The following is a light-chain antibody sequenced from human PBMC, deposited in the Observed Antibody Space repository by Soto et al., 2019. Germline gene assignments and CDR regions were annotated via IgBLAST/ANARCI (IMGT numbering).Light chain of an antibody. CDR1: NIGSKN. CDR3: QVWDTSTAL. Sequence: SYELTQPLSVSVALGQTARITWGGSNIGSKNVHWYQQKPGQAPVLVIYNDNSRPSGIPERVSGSNSGSMATLTISRAQAGDEADYYCQVWDTSTALIGGGTKLTVL. CDR2: NDN. V-gene: IGLV3-9*01. J-gene: IGLJ2*01.